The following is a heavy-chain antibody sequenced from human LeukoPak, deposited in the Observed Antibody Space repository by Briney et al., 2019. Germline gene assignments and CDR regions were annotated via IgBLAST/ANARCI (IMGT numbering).Heavy chain of an antibody. CDR1: GFTFSKYW. J-gene: IGHJ4*02. CDR2: INTDGTVT. CDR3: ATKQWLAPPPDS. V-gene: IGHV3-74*01. D-gene: IGHD6-19*01. Sequence: GGSLRLSCAASGFTFSKYWMLWVRHAPGKGLESVSRINTDGTVTTYADSVKGRFTVSRDNADNTMFLQMNSVRNEDTAVYYCATKQWLAPPPDSWGQGTPVTVSS.